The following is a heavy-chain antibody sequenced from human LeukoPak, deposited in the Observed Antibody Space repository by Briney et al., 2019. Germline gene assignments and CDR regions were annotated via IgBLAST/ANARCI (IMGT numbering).Heavy chain of an antibody. CDR1: GFTFSSYS. J-gene: IGHJ3*02. V-gene: IGHV3-33*08. Sequence: GGSLRLSCAASGFTFSSYSMNWVRQAPGKGLEWVAVIWYDGSNKYYADSVKGRFTISRDNSKNTLYLQMNSLRAEDTAVYYCARAASSGWYDAFDIWGQGTMVTVSS. CDR2: IWYDGSNK. D-gene: IGHD6-19*01. CDR3: ARAASSGWYDAFDI.